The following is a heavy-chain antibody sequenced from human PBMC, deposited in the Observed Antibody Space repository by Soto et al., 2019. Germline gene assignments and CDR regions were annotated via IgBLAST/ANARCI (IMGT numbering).Heavy chain of an antibody. CDR3: ARGIVVVTALDY. CDR1: GGTFSSYT. CDR2: IIPILGIA. D-gene: IGHD2-21*02. Sequence: SVKVSCKASGGTFSSYTISWVRQAPGQGLEWMGRIIPILGIANYAQKFQGRVTITRDKSTSTAYMELSSLRSEDTAVYYCARGIVVVTALDYWGQGTLVTVSS. J-gene: IGHJ4*02. V-gene: IGHV1-69*02.